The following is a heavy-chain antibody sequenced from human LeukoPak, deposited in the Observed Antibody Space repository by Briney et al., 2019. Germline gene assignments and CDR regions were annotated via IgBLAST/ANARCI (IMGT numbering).Heavy chain of an antibody. V-gene: IGHV1-69*05. D-gene: IGHD3-22*01. Sequence: ASVKVSCKASGDTFTNYVFSWVRQAPGQGLEWVGGVSPFFDTANCAQKFQDRVTITTDLSTSTAYMELSSLRSEDTAECYCAFNPLDDRSAYYSACDIWGQGTMVTVSS. CDR3: AFNPLDDRSAYYSACDI. CDR1: GDTFTNYV. J-gene: IGHJ3*02. CDR2: VSPFFDTA.